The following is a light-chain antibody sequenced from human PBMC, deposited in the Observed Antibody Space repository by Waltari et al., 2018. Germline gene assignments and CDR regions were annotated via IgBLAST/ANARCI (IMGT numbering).Light chain of an antibody. J-gene: IGKJ2*01. CDR2: GAS. V-gene: IGKV1-39*01. CDR3: QQSYSTPHT. Sequence: DIQMTQSPSSLSASVGDRVTITCRASQGIGTYLHWYQQKPGKAPKLLIYGASSLQSGVPTRFSGSGSATDFTLTITSLQPEDFATYYCQQSYSTPHTFGQATKLQIK. CDR1: QGIGTY.